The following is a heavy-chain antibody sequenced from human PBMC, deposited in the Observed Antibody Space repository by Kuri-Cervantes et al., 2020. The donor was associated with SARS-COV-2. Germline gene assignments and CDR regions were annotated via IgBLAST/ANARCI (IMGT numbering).Heavy chain of an antibody. CDR2: INHSGST. Sequence: SETLSLTCAVYGGSFSGYYWSWIRQPPGKGLEWIGEINHSGSTNYNPPLKSRVTISVDTSKNQFSLKLSSVTAADTAVYYCARSGVAGYFDLWGRGTLVTVSS. J-gene: IGHJ2*01. D-gene: IGHD6-19*01. CDR3: ARSGVAGYFDL. CDR1: GGSFSGYY. V-gene: IGHV4-34*01.